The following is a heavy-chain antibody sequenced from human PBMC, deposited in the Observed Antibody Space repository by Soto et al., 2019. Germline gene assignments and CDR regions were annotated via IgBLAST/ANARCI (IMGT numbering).Heavy chain of an antibody. V-gene: IGHV4-31*03. CDR2: IYYSGST. CDR1: GGSISSGGYY. CDR3: ARNVPDISCYYYGLY. D-gene: IGHD3-22*01. Sequence: SETLSLTCTVSGGSISSGGYYWSWIRQHPGKGLEWIGYIYYSGSTYYNPSLKSRVTISVDTSKNQFSLKLSSVTAADTAVYYFARNVPDISCYYYGLYWGQGTLGTVSS. J-gene: IGHJ4*02.